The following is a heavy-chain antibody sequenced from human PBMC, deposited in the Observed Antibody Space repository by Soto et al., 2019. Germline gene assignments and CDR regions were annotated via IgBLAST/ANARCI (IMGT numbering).Heavy chain of an antibody. CDR1: GGSISSYY. J-gene: IGHJ4*02. Sequence: SETLSLTCTVSGGSISSYYWSWIRQPPGKGLEWIGYIYYSGSTNYNPSLKSRVTISVDTSKNQFSLKLSSVTAADTAVYYCARHGGGGLPRGYFDYWGQGTLVTVSS. CDR3: ARHGGGGLPRGYFDY. D-gene: IGHD3-10*01. V-gene: IGHV4-59*08. CDR2: IYYSGST.